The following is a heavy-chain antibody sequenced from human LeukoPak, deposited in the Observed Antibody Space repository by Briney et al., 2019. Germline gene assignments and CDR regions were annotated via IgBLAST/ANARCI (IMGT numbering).Heavy chain of an antibody. V-gene: IGHV3-30-3*01. CDR1: GFTFSSYA. CDR2: ISYDGSNK. J-gene: IGHJ4*02. Sequence: GGSLRLSCAASGFTFSSYAMHWVRQAPGKGLEWVAVISYDGSNKYYADSVKGRFTISRDNSKNTLYLQMNSLRAEDTAVYYCARDSGYGDYGRGYFDYWGQGTLVTVSS. CDR3: ARDSGYGDYGRGYFDY. D-gene: IGHD4-17*01.